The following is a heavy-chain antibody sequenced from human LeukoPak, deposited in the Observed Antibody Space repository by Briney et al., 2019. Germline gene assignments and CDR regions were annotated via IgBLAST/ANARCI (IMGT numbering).Heavy chain of an antibody. V-gene: IGHV4-59*01. CDR3: AGGDSSGYYYDLRGYYYYYMDV. D-gene: IGHD3-22*01. CDR1: GGSISSYY. Sequence: SETLSLTCTVPGGSISSYYWSWIRQPPGKGLEWIGYIYYSGSTNYNPSLKSRVTISVDTSKNQFSLKLSSVTAADTAVYYCAGGDSSGYYYDLRGYYYYYMDVWGKGTTVTVSS. CDR2: IYYSGST. J-gene: IGHJ6*03.